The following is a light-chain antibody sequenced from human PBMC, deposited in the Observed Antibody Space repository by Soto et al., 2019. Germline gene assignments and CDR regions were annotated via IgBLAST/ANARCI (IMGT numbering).Light chain of an antibody. Sequence: ELVVTQSPGTLFLSPGEKATLSCRARQSVSSTYLAWYQQKPVQTPRLLIYGASSRATGIPHRFSGSGSGTDFTLTISRLEPEDFAVYYCQQYGSSAWTFGQGTKV. CDR1: QSVSSTY. V-gene: IGKV3-20*01. CDR3: QQYGSSAWT. CDR2: GAS. J-gene: IGKJ1*01.